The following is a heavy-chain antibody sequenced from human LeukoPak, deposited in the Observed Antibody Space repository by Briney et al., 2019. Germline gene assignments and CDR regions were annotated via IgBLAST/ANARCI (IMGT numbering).Heavy chain of an antibody. V-gene: IGHV4-30-4*01. CDR3: ARRHRNYDYVWGSYRNDAFDI. D-gene: IGHD3-16*02. CDR2: IYYSGST. J-gene: IGHJ3*02. CDR1: GGSISSGDYY. Sequence: SETLSLTCTVSGGSISSGDYYWSWIRQPPGKGLEWIGYIYYSGSTFYNPSLKSRVTISVDTSRDQFSLKLSSVTAADTAVYYCARRHRNYDYVWGSYRNDAFDIWGQGTMVTVSS.